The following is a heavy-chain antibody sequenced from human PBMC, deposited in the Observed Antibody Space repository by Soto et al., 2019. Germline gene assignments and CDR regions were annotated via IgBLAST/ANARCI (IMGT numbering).Heavy chain of an antibody. D-gene: IGHD3-22*01. J-gene: IGHJ4*02. CDR1: GGPISSGGYY. CDR3: ARVGSGYYDSSGYYPVWFDY. Sequence: SETLSLTCTVSGGPISSGGYYWSWIRQHPGKGLEWIGYIYYSGSTYYNPSLKSRVTISVDTSKNQFSLKLSSVTAADTAVYYCARVGSGYYDSSGYYPVWFDYWGQGTLVTVSS. CDR2: IYYSGST. V-gene: IGHV4-31*03.